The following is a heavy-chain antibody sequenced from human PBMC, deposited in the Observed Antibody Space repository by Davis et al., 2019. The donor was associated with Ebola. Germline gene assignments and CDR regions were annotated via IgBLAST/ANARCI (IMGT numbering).Heavy chain of an antibody. V-gene: IGHV3-73*01. CDR1: GFTFSGSA. CDR3: TVGYCRGGSCYAGPYYYYYYGMDV. Sequence: GGSLRLSCAASGFTFSGSAMHWVRQASGKGLEWVGRIRSQANSYATAYAASVKGRFTISRDDSKNTAYLQMNSLKTEDTTVYSGTVGYCRGGSCYAGPYYYYYYGMDVWGQGTTVTVSS. D-gene: IGHD2-15*01. J-gene: IGHJ6*02. CDR2: IRSQANSYAT.